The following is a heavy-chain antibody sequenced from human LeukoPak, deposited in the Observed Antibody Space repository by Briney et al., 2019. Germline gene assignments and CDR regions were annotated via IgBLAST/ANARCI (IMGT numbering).Heavy chain of an antibody. Sequence: GGSLRLSCAASGFTFCSYEMNWVRQATGKGLELVSYISGRGNTIYYADSVKGRFTISRDNTKNSLFLQMNSLRAEDTAVYYCARAEGTYYYGSGNYWGEFDSWGQGTLVTVSS. CDR2: ISGRGNTI. D-gene: IGHD3-10*01. J-gene: IGHJ4*02. V-gene: IGHV3-48*03. CDR3: ARAEGTYYYGSGNYWGEFDS. CDR1: GFTFCSYE.